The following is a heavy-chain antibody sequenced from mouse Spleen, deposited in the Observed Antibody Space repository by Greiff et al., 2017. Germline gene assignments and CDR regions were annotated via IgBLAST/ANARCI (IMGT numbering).Heavy chain of an antibody. Sequence: QVQLKQPGTELVKPGASVKLSCKASGYTFTSYWMHWVKQRPGQGLEWIGNINPSNGGTDYNEKFKSKATLTVDKSSSTAYMQLSSLTCEDSAVYYCAGDYYGSSYDYYVMDYWGQGTSVTVSS. J-gene: IGHJ4*01. V-gene: IGHV1-53*01. CDR3: AGDYYGSSYDYYVMDY. CDR2: INPSNGGT. CDR1: GYTFTSYW. D-gene: IGHD1-1*01.